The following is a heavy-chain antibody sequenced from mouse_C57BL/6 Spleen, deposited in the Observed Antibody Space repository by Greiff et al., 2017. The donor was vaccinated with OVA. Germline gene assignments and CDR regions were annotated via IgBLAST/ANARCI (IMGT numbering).Heavy chain of an antibody. Sequence: EVQRVESEGGLVQPGSSMKLSCTASGFTFSDYYMAWVRQVPEKGLEWVANINYDGSSTYYLDSLKSRFIISRDNAKNILYLQMSSLKSEDTATYYCARDRLGEGYFDVWGTGTTVTVSS. CDR1: GFTFSDYY. D-gene: IGHD4-1*01. V-gene: IGHV5-16*01. CDR3: ARDRLGEGYFDV. CDR2: INYDGSST. J-gene: IGHJ1*03.